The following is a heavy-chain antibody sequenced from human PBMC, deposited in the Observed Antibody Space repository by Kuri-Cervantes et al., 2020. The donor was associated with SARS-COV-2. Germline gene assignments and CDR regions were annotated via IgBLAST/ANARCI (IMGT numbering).Heavy chain of an antibody. Sequence: GESLKISCAASGFALSDYTMNWVRQAPGKGLEWVSYIGNSGSTINYADSVKGRFTISRDNVKHSVYLQMRSLRAEDTAVYYCARERFDVWGQGTTVTVSS. V-gene: IGHV3-48*01. J-gene: IGHJ6*02. CDR3: ARERFDV. CDR1: GFALSDYT. CDR2: IGNSGSTI.